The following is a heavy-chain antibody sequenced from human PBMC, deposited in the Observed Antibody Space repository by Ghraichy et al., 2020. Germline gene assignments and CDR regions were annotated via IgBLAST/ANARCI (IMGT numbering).Heavy chain of an antibody. CDR2: ISWNSGSI. CDR1: GFTFDDYA. J-gene: IGHJ2*01. D-gene: IGHD5-18*01. CDR3: AKGSGAMVIPYWYFDL. Sequence: GGSLRLSCAASGFTFDDYAMHWVRQAPGKGLEWVSGISWNSGSIGYADSVKGRFTISRDNAKNSLYLQMNSLRAEDTALYYCAKGSGAMVIPYWYFDLWGRGTLVTVSS. V-gene: IGHV3-9*01.